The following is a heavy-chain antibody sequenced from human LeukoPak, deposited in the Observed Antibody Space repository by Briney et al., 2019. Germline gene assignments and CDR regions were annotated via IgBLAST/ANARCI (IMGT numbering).Heavy chain of an antibody. V-gene: IGHV3-74*01. CDR1: GFSFSNYW. Sequence: GGXLRLSCAASGFSFSNYWMHWVRQAPGEGLVWVARINSDETGTSYADSVKGRFTISRDNAKNTLYLQMNSLRAEDTAVYYCARDGSLPDYWGQGTLVTVSS. CDR2: INSDETGT. CDR3: ARDGSLPDY. J-gene: IGHJ4*02.